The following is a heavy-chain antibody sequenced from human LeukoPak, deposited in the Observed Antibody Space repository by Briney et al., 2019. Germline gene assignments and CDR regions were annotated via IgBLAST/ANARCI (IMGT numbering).Heavy chain of an antibody. D-gene: IGHD5-18*01. Sequence: PSETLSLTCAVYGGSFSGYYWSWIRQPPGKGLEWIGEINHSGSTNYNPSLKSRVTISVDTSKNQFSLKLSSVTAADTAVYYCARVRKGHYSYGSRNWFDPWGQGTLVTVSS. CDR1: GGSFSGYY. CDR3: ARVRKGHYSYGSRNWFDP. V-gene: IGHV4-34*01. J-gene: IGHJ5*02. CDR2: INHSGST.